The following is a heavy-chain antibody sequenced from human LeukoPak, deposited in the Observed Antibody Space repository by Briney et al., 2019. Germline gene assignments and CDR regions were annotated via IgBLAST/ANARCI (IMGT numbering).Heavy chain of an antibody. D-gene: IGHD6-19*01. J-gene: IGHJ4*02. CDR2: INSDGSST. CDR1: GFTFSSYW. V-gene: IGHV3-74*01. CDR3: AKDRSSGWYYDS. Sequence: PGGSLRLSCAASGFTFSSYWMHWVRQAPGKGLVWVSRINSDGSSTSYADSVKGRFTISRDNAKNTLYLQMNSLRAEDTAVYYCAKDRSSGWYYDSWGQGSLVTVSS.